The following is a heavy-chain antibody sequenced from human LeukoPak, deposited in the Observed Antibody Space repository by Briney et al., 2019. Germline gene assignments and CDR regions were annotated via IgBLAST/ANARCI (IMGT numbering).Heavy chain of an antibody. V-gene: IGHV3-30*04. J-gene: IGHJ3*02. CDR1: GCIFSSYA. D-gene: IGHD6-19*01. CDR3: ARGPESSGWSHVFDI. CDR2: ISYDGSNK. Sequence: PGRSLRLSCAASGCIFSSYAMHGVRQTPGKGLEWVAVISYDGSNKYYADSVKGRFTISRDNSKNTLSLQMNSLRAEDTAVYYCARGPESSGWSHVFDIWGQGTMVTVSS.